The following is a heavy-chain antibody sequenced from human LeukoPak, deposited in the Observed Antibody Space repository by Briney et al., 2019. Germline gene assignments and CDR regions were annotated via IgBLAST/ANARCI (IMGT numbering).Heavy chain of an antibody. V-gene: IGHV3-23*01. CDR1: GFTFSSYG. Sequence: PGRSLRLSCAASGFTFSSYGMHWVRQAPGKGLEWVSTISGSGGGTYYADSVKGRFTISRDDSKNTLYLQMNSLRAEDTAVYYCAKDLGRYRNNYFDYWGQGSPVTASS. CDR3: AKDLGRYRNNYFDY. CDR2: ISGSGGGT. J-gene: IGHJ4*02. D-gene: IGHD1-26*01.